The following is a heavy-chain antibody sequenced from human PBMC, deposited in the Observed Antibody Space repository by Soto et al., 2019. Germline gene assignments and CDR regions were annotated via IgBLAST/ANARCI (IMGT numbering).Heavy chain of an antibody. J-gene: IGHJ4*02. V-gene: IGHV1-2*02. Sequence: GASVKVSCKASGYTFTGYYIHWIRQAPGQGLEWMGWVNPHSGATNYAQKFQGRLTMTRDTSITTAYMQLSRLRSDDTATYFCTRDLESSGWYFLHYFDYWGQGTLVT. CDR2: VNPHSGAT. D-gene: IGHD6-19*01. CDR1: GYTFTGYY. CDR3: TRDLESSGWYFLHYFDY.